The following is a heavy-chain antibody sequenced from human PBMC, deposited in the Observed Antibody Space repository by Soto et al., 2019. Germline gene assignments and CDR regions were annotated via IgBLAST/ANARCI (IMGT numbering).Heavy chain of an antibody. J-gene: IGHJ4*02. CDR1: GYTFTSYA. Sequence: QVQLVQSGAEEKKPGASVKVSCKASGYTFTSYAMHWVRQAPGQRLEWMGWINAGNGNTKDSQKFQGRVTITRDTSASTAYMELSSLRSEDTAVYYCARSIVVVTALDYWGQGTLLTVSS. V-gene: IGHV1-3*05. CDR3: ARSIVVVTALDY. CDR2: INAGNGNT. D-gene: IGHD2-21*02.